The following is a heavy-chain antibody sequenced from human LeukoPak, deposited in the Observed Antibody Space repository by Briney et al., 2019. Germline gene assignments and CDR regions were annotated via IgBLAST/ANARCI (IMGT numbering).Heavy chain of an antibody. J-gene: IGHJ4*02. CDR1: GYTFTSYG. V-gene: IGHV1-46*01. CDR2: INPSGGST. Sequence: ASVKVSCKASGYTFTSYGISWVRQAPGQGLEWMGIINPSGGSTSYAQKFQGRVAMTRDTSTSTVYMELSSLRSEDTAVYYCARDYGYSYGYWGQGTLVTVSS. CDR3: ARDYGYSYGY. D-gene: IGHD5-18*01.